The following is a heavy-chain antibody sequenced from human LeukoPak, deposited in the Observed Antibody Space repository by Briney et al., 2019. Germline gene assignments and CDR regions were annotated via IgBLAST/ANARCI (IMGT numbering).Heavy chain of an antibody. CDR3: ARERLGQGAFDI. CDR1: GGSISSYY. J-gene: IGHJ3*02. Sequence: PSETLSLTCTVSGGSISSYYWSCIRQPPGKGLEWIGYIYYGGSSKYNASLKSRVTISVDRSKNQFSLKLWSATAADTALYYCARERLGQGAFDIWGQGTMVTVSS. CDR2: IYYGGSS. V-gene: IGHV4-59*01.